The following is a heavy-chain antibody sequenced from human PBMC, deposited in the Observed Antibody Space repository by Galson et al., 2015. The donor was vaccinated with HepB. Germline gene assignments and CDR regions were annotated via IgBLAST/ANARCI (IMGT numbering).Heavy chain of an antibody. J-gene: IGHJ4*02. CDR1: GFTFSSYE. Sequence: SLRLSCAASGFTFSSYEMNWVRQAPGKGLEWVSYISSSGSTIYYADSVKGRSTISRDNAKDSLYLQMSSLRAEDTAIYYCARVLGVAASDYWGQGTLVTVSS. CDR2: ISSSGSTI. CDR3: ARVLGVAASDY. V-gene: IGHV3-48*03. D-gene: IGHD2-15*01.